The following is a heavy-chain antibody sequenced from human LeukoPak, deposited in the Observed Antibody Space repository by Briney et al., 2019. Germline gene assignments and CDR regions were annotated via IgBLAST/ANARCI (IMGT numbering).Heavy chain of an antibody. CDR1: GFTFSSYA. D-gene: IGHD3-3*01. J-gene: IGHJ3*02. Sequence: PGGSLRLSCAASGFTFSSYAMSWVRQAPGKGLEWVSAISGSGGSTYYADSVKGRFTISRDNSKNTLYLQMNSLRAEDTAVYYCAKNKYYGFWSGYVSAFDIWGQGTMVTVSS. V-gene: IGHV3-23*01. CDR2: ISGSGGST. CDR3: AKNKYYGFWSGYVSAFDI.